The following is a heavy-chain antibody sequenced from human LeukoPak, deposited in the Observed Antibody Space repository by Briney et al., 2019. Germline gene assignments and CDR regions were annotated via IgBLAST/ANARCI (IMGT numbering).Heavy chain of an antibody. CDR1: GGSINGFY. Sequence: NPSETLSLTCTVSGGSINGFYWNWIRQPAGKRLEWIGRIYSSGGTDYNPSLKSRVTVSVDTSKNQFSLKLSSVTAADTAVYYCASRLRFLEWSPDSYYYYYMDVWGKGTTVTVSS. D-gene: IGHD3-3*01. J-gene: IGHJ6*03. CDR3: ASRLRFLEWSPDSYYYYYMDV. CDR2: IYSSGGT. V-gene: IGHV4-4*07.